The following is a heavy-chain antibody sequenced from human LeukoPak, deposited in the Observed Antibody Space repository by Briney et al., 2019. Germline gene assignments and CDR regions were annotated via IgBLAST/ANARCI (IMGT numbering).Heavy chain of an antibody. CDR3: ARKYYCDSSGYYYDDAFDI. D-gene: IGHD3-22*01. V-gene: IGHV1-2*06. Sequence: ASVKVSCKASGYTFTAYCMHWVRLAPGQGLEWMGRINPNSGGTNYALNFQGRVTMTRDTSISTAYMEPSRLRSDDTAVYYCARKYYCDSSGYYYDDAFDIWGQGTMVTVSS. J-gene: IGHJ3*02. CDR1: GYTFTAYC. CDR2: INPNSGGT.